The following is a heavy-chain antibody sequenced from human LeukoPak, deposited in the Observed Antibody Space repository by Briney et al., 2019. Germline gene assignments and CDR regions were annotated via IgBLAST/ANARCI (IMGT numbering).Heavy chain of an antibody. V-gene: IGHV1-69*04. Sequence: SVKVSCKAPGGTFSSYAISWVRQAPGQGLEWMGRIIPILGIANYAQKFQGRVTITADKSTSTAYMELSSLRSEDTAVYYCARGLRYFDWLLAFDYWGQGTLVTVSS. CDR2: IIPILGIA. J-gene: IGHJ4*02. D-gene: IGHD3-9*01. CDR1: GGTFSSYA. CDR3: ARGLRYFDWLLAFDY.